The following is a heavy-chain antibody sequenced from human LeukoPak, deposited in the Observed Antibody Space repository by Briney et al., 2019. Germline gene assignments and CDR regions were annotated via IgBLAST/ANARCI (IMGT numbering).Heavy chain of an antibody. CDR1: GFTFSNAW. CDR3: ASGDNSDL. V-gene: IGHV3-7*01. Sequence: GSLRLSCAASGFTFSNAWMTWVRQAPGQGLEWVANIKQDGREKHYADSVKGRFTISRDNAKNSLYLQMNSLRAEDTAVYYCASGDNSDLWGRGTLVTVSS. CDR2: IKQDGREK. D-gene: IGHD3-3*01. J-gene: IGHJ2*01.